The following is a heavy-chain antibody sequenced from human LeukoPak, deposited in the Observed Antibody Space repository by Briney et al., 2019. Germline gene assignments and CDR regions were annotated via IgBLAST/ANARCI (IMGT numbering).Heavy chain of an antibody. CDR3: ARENQQLDYFDY. D-gene: IGHD6-13*01. CDR2: IYYSGST. J-gene: IGHJ4*02. CDR1: GGSISIYY. Sequence: KPSETLSLTCTVSGGSISIYYWSWIRPPPGKGLVWSGYIYYSGSTNYNPSLKSRVTISVDTSKNQFSLKLSSVTAADTAVYYCARENQQLDYFDYWGQGTLVTVSS. V-gene: IGHV4-59*01.